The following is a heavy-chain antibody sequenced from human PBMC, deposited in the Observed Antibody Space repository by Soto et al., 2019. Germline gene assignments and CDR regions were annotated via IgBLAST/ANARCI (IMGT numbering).Heavy chain of an antibody. CDR3: AKEGSGSYHSFGY. CDR1: GFTFSSYA. V-gene: IGHV3-23*01. CDR2: ISGSGGST. J-gene: IGHJ4*02. Sequence: PGWSLTLSCTASGFTFSSYAMSLIRQAPGKGLEWVSSISGSGGSTYYADSVRGRFTTSRENSKNTLCLQMNSLRADDTAVYYCAKEGSGSYHSFGYWGQGTLVPVSS. D-gene: IGHD1-26*01.